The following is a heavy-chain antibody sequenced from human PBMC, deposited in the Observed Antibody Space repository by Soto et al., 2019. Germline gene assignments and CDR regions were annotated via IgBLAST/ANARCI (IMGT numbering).Heavy chain of an antibody. D-gene: IGHD3-3*01. CDR2: ISAYNGNA. V-gene: IGHV1-18*01. J-gene: IGHJ6*02. CDR1: GGTFSSYA. CDR3: ARLILRGKYYYYYGMDV. Sequence: GASVKVSCEASGGTFSSYASSWVRQAPGQGLEWMGWISAYNGNANYAQKLQGRVTMTTDTSTSTAYMELRSLRSDDTAVYYCARLILRGKYYYYYGMDVWGQGTTVTVSS.